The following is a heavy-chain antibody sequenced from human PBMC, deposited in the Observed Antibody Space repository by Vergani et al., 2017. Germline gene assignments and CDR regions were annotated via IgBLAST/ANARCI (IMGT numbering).Heavy chain of an antibody. CDR3: ARDREVYYDILTGYYFPYYGMDV. CDR1: GGTFSSYA. J-gene: IGHJ6*02. CDR2: IIPIFGTA. D-gene: IGHD3-9*01. Sequence: QVQLVQSGAEVKKPGSSVKVSCKASGGTFSSYAISWVRQAPGPGLEWMGRIIPIFGTANYAQKFQGRVTITADESTSTAYMGLSSLRSEDTAVYYCARDREVYYDILTGYYFPYYGMDVWGQGTTVTVSS. V-gene: IGHV1-69*13.